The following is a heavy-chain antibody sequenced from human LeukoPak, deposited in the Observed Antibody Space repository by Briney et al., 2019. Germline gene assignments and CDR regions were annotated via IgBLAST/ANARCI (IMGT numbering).Heavy chain of an antibody. CDR1: GGTFSSYA. D-gene: IGHD3-10*01. V-gene: IGHV1-69*05. CDR2: IIPIFGTA. Sequence: SVKVSCKASGGTFSSYAIGWVRQAPGQGLEWMGGIIPIFGTANYAQKFQGRVTITTDESTSTAYMELSSLRSEDTAVYYCARVVWFGDDGGNWFDPWGQGTLVTVSS. CDR3: ARVVWFGDDGGNWFDP. J-gene: IGHJ5*02.